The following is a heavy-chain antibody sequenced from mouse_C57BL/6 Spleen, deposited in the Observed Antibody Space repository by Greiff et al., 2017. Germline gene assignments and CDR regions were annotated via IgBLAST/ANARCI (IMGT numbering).Heavy chain of an antibody. J-gene: IGHJ3*01. CDR2: ISYDGSN. V-gene: IGHV3-6*01. D-gene: IGHD1-1*01. CDR1: GYSITSGYY. Sequence: EVKLQESGPGLVKPSQSLSLTCSVTGYSITSGYYWNWIRQFPGNKLEWMGYISYDGSNNYNPSLKNRISITRDTSKNQFFLKLNSVTTEDTATYYCARGHYGSRFAYWGQGTLVTVSA. CDR3: ARGHYGSRFAY.